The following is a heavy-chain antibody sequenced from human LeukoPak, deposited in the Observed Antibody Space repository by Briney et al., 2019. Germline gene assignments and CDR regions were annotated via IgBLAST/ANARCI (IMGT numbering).Heavy chain of an antibody. CDR3: ARGSSGYYCDHFQT. D-gene: IGHD3-22*01. V-gene: IGHV3-7*01. J-gene: IGHJ1*01. CDR2: IKQDGIEK. CDR1: GFTFRNFW. Sequence: GGSLRLSCAASGFTFRNFWMTWIRQAPGKGLEWVANIKQDGIEKYYVDSVEGRFTVSRDNTKNTLFLQMDSLRAEDTAVYYCARGSSGYYCDHFQTWGQGSLVTVSS.